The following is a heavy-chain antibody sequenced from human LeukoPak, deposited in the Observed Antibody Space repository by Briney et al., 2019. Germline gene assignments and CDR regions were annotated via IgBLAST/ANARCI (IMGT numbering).Heavy chain of an antibody. CDR3: ARFRGATGTTDS. D-gene: IGHD1-7*01. V-gene: IGHV2-70*17. Sequence: SGPTLVKPTQTLRLTCAFSGSSLNTSGMCVSWIRQPPGKALEWLARIDWDGDKVYSTSLETRLTISKDTSRNQVVLTMTNMDPVDTATYFCARFRGATGTTDSWGQGTLVTVSS. J-gene: IGHJ4*02. CDR1: GSSLNTSGMC. CDR2: IDWDGDK.